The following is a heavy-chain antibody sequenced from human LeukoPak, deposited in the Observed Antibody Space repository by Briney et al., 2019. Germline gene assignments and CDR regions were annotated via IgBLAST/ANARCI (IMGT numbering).Heavy chain of an antibody. CDR3: ASSGVAGTLNWFDP. D-gene: IGHD6-19*01. J-gene: IGHJ5*02. V-gene: IGHV4-39*01. CDR2: IYYSGST. CDR1: GGSISSSSYY. Sequence: SETLSLTCTVSGGSISSSSYYRGWIRQPPGKGLEWIGSIYYSGSTYYNPSLKSRVTISVDTSKNQFSLKLSSVTAADTAVYYCASSGVAGTLNWFDPWGQGTLVTVSS.